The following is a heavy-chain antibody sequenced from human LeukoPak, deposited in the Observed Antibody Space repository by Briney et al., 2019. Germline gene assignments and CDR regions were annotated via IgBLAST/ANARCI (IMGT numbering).Heavy chain of an antibody. CDR2: ISYDGSNK. D-gene: IGHD6-13*01. V-gene: IGHV3-30*04. CDR1: GFTFSSYA. J-gene: IGHJ4*02. Sequence: GRSLRLSCAASGFTFSSYAMHWVRQAPGKGLEWVAVISYDGSNKYYADSVKGRFTISRVNSKNTLYLQMNSLRAEDTAVYYCARDRYLAAAGYFDYWGQGTLVTVSS. CDR3: ARDRYLAAAGYFDY.